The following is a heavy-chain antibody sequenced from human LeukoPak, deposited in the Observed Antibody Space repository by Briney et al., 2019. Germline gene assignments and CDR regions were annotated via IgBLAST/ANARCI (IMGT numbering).Heavy chain of an antibody. CDR3: ARDGASDYVSINGMDV. D-gene: IGHD3-16*01. Sequence: GGSLRLSCAASGFTFSSYAMSWVRQAPGKGLEWVSAISGSGGSTYYADSVKGRFTISRDNAKNSLYLQMNSLRAEDTAVYYCARDGASDYVSINGMDVWGQGTTVTVFS. CDR1: GFTFSSYA. V-gene: IGHV3-23*01. J-gene: IGHJ6*02. CDR2: ISGSGGST.